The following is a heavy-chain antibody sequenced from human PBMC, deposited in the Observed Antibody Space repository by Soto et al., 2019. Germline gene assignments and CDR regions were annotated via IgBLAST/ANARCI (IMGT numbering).Heavy chain of an antibody. CDR1: VDAVSSNSAA. D-gene: IGHD6-13*01. V-gene: IGHV6-1*01. J-gene: IGHJ6*02. CDR3: ARGRYSSSWYRNYYYGMNL. Sequence: PSQTLTLTCPMSVDAVSSNSAAWKWIIQSPSRGLEWLGRTYYRSKWYNDYAVSVKSRITIKPDTSKNQFSLQLNSVTPEDTAVYYCARGRYSSSWYRNYYYGMNLWGVGTTGTVSS. CDR2: TYYRSKWYN.